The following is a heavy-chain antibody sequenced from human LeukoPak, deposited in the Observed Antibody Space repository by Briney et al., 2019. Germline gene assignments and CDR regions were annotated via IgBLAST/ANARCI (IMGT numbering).Heavy chain of an antibody. CDR1: GYTFTSYG. J-gene: IGHJ4*02. D-gene: IGHD6-19*01. CDR3: ARLIAVAGTNFDY. V-gene: IGHV1-18*01. Sequence: GASVKVSCKASGYTFTSYGISWVRQAPGQGLEWMRWISAYNGNTNYAQKLQGRVTMATDTSTSTAYMELRSLRSDDSAVYYCARLIAVAGTNFDYWGQGTLVTVSS. CDR2: ISAYNGNT.